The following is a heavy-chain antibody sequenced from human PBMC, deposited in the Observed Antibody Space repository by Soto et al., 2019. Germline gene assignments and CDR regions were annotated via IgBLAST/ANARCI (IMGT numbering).Heavy chain of an antibody. CDR3: ARSSWGIAAAGTYYYYGMDV. V-gene: IGHV1-69*06. CDR1: GGTFSSYA. D-gene: IGHD6-13*01. J-gene: IGHJ6*02. Sequence: SVKVSCKASGGTFSSYAISWVRQAPGQGLEWMGGIIPIFGTANYAQKFQGRVTITADKSTSTAYMELSSLRSEDTAVYYCARSSWGIAAAGTYYYYGMDVWGQGTTVSVSS. CDR2: IIPIFGTA.